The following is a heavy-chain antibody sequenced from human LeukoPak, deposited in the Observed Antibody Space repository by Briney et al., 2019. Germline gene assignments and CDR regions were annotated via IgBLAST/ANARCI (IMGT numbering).Heavy chain of an antibody. CDR3: ARSLGHCSGGSCEYYGMDV. V-gene: IGHV4-59*01. Sequence: SETLSLTCTVSGGSISSYYWSWIRQPPGKGLEWIGYIYYSGSTNYNPSLKSRVTISVDTSKNQFSLKLSSVTAADTAAYYCARSLGHCSGGSCEYYGMDVWGQGTTVTVSS. CDR1: GGSISSYY. J-gene: IGHJ6*02. CDR2: IYYSGST. D-gene: IGHD2-15*01.